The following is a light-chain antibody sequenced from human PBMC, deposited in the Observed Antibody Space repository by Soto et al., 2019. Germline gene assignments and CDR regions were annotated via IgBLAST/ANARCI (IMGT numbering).Light chain of an antibody. CDR1: QGISSY. J-gene: IGKJ5*01. Sequence: DIQLTQSPSFLSASVGDRVTITCRASQGISSYLAWYQQKPGKAPKLLIYAASTLQTGVPSRFSGSGSVTEFTLTISSLQPEDFATYYCQQLNSFPITFGQGTRLEIK. CDR3: QQLNSFPIT. CDR2: AAS. V-gene: IGKV1-9*01.